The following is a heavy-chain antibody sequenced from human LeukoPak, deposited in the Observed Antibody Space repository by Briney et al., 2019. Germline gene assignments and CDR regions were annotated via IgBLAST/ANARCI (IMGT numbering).Heavy chain of an antibody. J-gene: IGHJ5*02. CDR3: ATSGGKYNWFAP. D-gene: IGHD3-10*01. Sequence: SETLSLTCTVSGGSFNNSYYWGWIRQPPGKGLEWIGSIYYGGTYYNPSLRSRLTISVDTSKNQFSLKLSSVTAADTAVYYCATSGGKYNWFAPWGQGTLVTVSS. CDR1: GGSFNNSYY. V-gene: IGHV4-39*07. CDR2: IYYGGT.